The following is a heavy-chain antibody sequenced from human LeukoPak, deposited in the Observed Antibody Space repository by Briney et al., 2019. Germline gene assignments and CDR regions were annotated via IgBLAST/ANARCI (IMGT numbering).Heavy chain of an antibody. J-gene: IGHJ3*02. CDR1: GFTFSSYG. CDR3: AKDLFGGYSYLGAFDI. D-gene: IGHD5-18*01. V-gene: IGHV3-30*18. CDR2: ISYDGSNK. Sequence: GGSLRLSCEASGFTFSSYGMHWVRQAPGKGLEWVAVISYDGSNKYYADSAKGRFTISRDNSKNTLYLQMNSLRAEDTAVYYCAKDLFGGYSYLGAFDIWGQGTMVTVSS.